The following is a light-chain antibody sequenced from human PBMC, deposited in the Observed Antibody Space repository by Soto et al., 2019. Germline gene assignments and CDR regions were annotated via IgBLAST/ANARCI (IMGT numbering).Light chain of an antibody. CDR2: EVS. CDR3: SSYTTTTRL. V-gene: IGLV2-14*01. J-gene: IGLJ3*02. Sequence: HSVLTQPASVSGSPGQSITISCTGTSSDIGSNNYVSWFQQRPGKAPTLIIYEVSNRPSGVSTHFSGSKSGNTASLTISGLLPEDEAEYYCSSYTTTTRLFGGGTKLTVL. CDR1: SSDIGSNNY.